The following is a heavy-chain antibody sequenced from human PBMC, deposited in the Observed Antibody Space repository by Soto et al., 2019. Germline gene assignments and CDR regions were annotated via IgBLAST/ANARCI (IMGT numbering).Heavy chain of an antibody. CDR3: GRGTVRDPNWFDP. CDR1: GYTFTSYD. J-gene: IGHJ5*02. V-gene: IGHV1-8*01. CDR2: MNPNSGNT. Sequence: GASVKVSCKASGYTFTSYDINWVRQATGQGLEWMGWMNPNSGNTGYAQKFQGRVTMTRNTSISTAYMELSSLRSEDTAVYYCGRGTVRDPNWFDPWGQGTLVTVSS. D-gene: IGHD3-10*01.